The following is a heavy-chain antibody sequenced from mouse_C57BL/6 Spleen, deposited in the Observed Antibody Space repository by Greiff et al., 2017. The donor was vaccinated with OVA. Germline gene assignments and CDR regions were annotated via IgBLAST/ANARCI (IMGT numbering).Heavy chain of an antibody. J-gene: IGHJ1*03. CDR1: GYTFTSYW. D-gene: IGHD2-5*01. CDR3: ARRSNLNPYWYFDA. Sequence: VQLQQPGAELVMPGASVKLSCKASGYTFTSYWMHWVKQRPGQGLEWIGEIDPSDSYTNYNQKFKGKSTLTVDKSSSTAYMQLSSLTSEDSAVYYCARRSNLNPYWYFDAWGTGTTVTVSS. CDR2: IDPSDSYT. V-gene: IGHV1-69*01.